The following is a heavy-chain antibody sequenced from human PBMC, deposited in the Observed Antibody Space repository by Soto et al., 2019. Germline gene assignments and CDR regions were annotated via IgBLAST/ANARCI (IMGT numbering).Heavy chain of an antibody. Sequence: EVQLVESGGGLVQPGGSLRLSCAASGFTFSSYSMNWVRQAPGKGLEWVSYISSSSSTIYYADSVKGRFTISRDNAKKTLYLQMSRLRAEDTAVYYCARGWYYGSVTLRLLAEYYDYDMAVWVQGTTVTVFS. V-gene: IGHV3-48*01. J-gene: IGHJ6*02. CDR1: GFTFSSYS. CDR2: ISSSSSTI. CDR3: ARGWYYGSVTLRLLAEYYDYDMAV. D-gene: IGHD3-10*01.